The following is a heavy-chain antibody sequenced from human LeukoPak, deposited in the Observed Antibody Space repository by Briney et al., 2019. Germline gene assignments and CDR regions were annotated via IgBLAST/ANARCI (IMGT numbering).Heavy chain of an antibody. J-gene: IGHJ4*02. CDR2: INHSGST. V-gene: IGHV4-34*01. CDR3: AREDYYGSGSIDYFDY. D-gene: IGHD3-10*01. CDR1: GGSFSDYY. Sequence: SETLSLTCAVYGGSFSDYYWSWIRQPPGKGLEWIGEINHSGSTNYNPSLKSRVTISVDTSKNQFFLKLSSVTAADTAVYYCAREDYYGSGSIDYFDYWGQGTLVTVSS.